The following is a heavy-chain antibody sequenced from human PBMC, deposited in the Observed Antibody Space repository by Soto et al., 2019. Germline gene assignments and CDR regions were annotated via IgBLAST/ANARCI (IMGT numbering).Heavy chain of an antibody. Sequence: EVQLVESGGGLVKPGGSLRLSCTASGFIFRTYGMTWVRQAPGKGLEWVSSIYSSGTFIYYADSVKGRFTISRDDAKNSLFLQMNSLRAEDTAVYYRGRAIGRGIIRDWGQGPLVTVSS. CDR2: IYSSGTFI. J-gene: IGHJ4*02. CDR3: GRAIGRGIIRD. CDR1: GFIFRTYG. D-gene: IGHD3-10*01. V-gene: IGHV3-21*01.